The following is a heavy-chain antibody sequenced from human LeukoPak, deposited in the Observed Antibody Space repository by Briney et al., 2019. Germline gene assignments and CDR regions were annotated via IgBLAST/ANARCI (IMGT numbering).Heavy chain of an antibody. Sequence: GGSLRLSCAASGFTFSSYDMHWVRQATGKGLEWVSAIGTAGDTYYPGSVKGRFTISRENAKNSLDLQMNSLRAGDTAVYYCASRYCSSTSCYSPLLWGQGTLVTVSS. D-gene: IGHD2-2*01. J-gene: IGHJ4*02. CDR1: GFTFSSYD. CDR3: ASRYCSSTSCYSPLL. CDR2: IGTAGDT. V-gene: IGHV3-13*01.